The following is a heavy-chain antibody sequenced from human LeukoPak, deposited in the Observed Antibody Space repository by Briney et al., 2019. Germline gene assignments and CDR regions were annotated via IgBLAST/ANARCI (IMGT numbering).Heavy chain of an antibody. Sequence: PGGSLRLSCAASGFTFSDYYMSWIRQAPGKGLEWVSYISSSSSTIYYADSVKGRFTISRDNAKNSLYLQMNSLRAEDTAVYYCARDHYRYCSSTSCYPRYFDYWGQGTLVTVSS. V-gene: IGHV3-11*04. CDR3: ARDHYRYCSSTSCYPRYFDY. D-gene: IGHD2-2*01. CDR1: GFTFSDYY. CDR2: ISSSSSTI. J-gene: IGHJ4*02.